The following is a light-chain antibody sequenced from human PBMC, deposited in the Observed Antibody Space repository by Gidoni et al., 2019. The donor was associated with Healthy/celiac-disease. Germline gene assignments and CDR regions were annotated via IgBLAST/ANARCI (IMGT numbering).Light chain of an antibody. CDR2: END. CDR3: GTWDSSLSALWV. V-gene: IGLV1-51*02. CDR1: SSNIGNNE. J-gene: IGLJ3*02. Sequence: QSVLTPPPPVSALPGPKGTTSCSGSSSNIGNNEVSWHQQLPGTAPKLLIYENDKRPSGIPDGLSGSKAGTSATLGITGIQTGDEADYYCGTWDSSLSALWVFGGGTKLT.